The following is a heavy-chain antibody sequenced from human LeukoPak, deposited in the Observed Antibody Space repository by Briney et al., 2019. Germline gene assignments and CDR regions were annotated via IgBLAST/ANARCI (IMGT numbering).Heavy chain of an antibody. CDR3: AREGYSYGSALDY. V-gene: IGHV1-2*02. CDR2: INPNSGGT. Sequence: ASVKVSCKASGYTFTGYYMHWVRQAPGQGLEWMGWINPNSGGTNYAQKFQGRVTMTRDTSISTAYMELSRLRSDDTAVYYCAREGYSYGSALDYWGQGTLVTVSS. J-gene: IGHJ4*02. CDR1: GYTFTGYY. D-gene: IGHD5-18*01.